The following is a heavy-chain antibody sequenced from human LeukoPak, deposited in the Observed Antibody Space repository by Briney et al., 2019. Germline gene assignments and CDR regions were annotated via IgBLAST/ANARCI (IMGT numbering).Heavy chain of an antibody. CDR1: GFTFSSYA. Sequence: GGSLRLSCAASGFTFSSYAMQWVGQAPGKGLEWVAVISYDGSNKYYADSVKGRFTISRDNSKNTLYLQMNSMRAEDTAVYYCARAAWFGEPFDYWGQGTLVTVSS. V-gene: IGHV3-30*04. J-gene: IGHJ4*02. CDR2: ISYDGSNK. CDR3: ARAAWFGEPFDY. D-gene: IGHD3-10*01.